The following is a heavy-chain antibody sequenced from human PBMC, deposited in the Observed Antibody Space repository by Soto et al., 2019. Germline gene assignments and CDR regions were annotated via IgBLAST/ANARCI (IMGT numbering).Heavy chain of an antibody. Sequence: QVDLVQSGAEVKKPGASVKVSCKASGYSFTTDGISWVRQAPGQGLEWMGWISTYNGNTKYAQKFQGRVTMTTDTSTSTAYMELVSLISDGTSVYYCARGPNYGSNSGFLLFVDPFKYWGQGTLVTVSS. CDR2: ISTYNGNT. CDR1: GYSFTTDG. J-gene: IGHJ4*02. V-gene: IGHV1-18*01. CDR3: ARGPNYGSNSGFLLFVDPFKY. D-gene: IGHD4-17*01.